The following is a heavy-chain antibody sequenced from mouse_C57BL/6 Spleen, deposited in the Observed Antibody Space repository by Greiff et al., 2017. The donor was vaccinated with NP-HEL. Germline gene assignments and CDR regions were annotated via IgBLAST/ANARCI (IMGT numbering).Heavy chain of an antibody. CDR1: GFTFSSYA. CDR2: ISDGGSYT. J-gene: IGHJ4*01. V-gene: IGHV5-4*01. Sequence: DVQLVESGGGLVKPGGSLKLSCAASGFTFSSYAMSWVRQTPEKRLEWVATISDGGSYTYYPDNVKGRFTISRDNAKNNLYLQMSHLKSEDTAMYYCARENYGSRRAMDYWGQGTSVTVSS. D-gene: IGHD1-1*01. CDR3: ARENYGSRRAMDY.